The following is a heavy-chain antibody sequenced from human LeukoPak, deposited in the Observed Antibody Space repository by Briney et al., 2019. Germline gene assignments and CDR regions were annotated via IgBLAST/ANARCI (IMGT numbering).Heavy chain of an antibody. V-gene: IGHV3-15*01. J-gene: IGHJ4*02. CDR1: GFTFSDYY. D-gene: IGHD2-15*01. Sequence: GGSLRLSCAASGFTFSDYYMSWIRQAPGKGLEWVGRIKSKRGGGTADFAAPVQGRFSISRDDSKNTVSLQMNSLKTEDTAVYYCVKVKDMTSWAFEYWGRGTLVTVSS. CDR2: IKSKRGGGTA. CDR3: VKVKDMTSWAFEY.